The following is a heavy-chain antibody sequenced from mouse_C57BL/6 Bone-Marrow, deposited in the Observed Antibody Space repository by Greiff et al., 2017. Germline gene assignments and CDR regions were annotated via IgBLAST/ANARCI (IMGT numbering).Heavy chain of an antibody. J-gene: IGHJ3*01. CDR1: GYTFTSYW. CDR3: ARRDSKKRAWFAY. CDR2: IYPGSGST. Sequence: VQLQQPGAELVKPGASVKMSCKASGYTFTSYWITWVQQRPGQGLAWIGDIYPGSGSTNYNEKFKSKATLTVDTSSSTAYMQLSSLTSEDSAVYYCARRDSKKRAWFAYWGQGTLVTVSA. D-gene: IGHD2-5*01. V-gene: IGHV1-55*01.